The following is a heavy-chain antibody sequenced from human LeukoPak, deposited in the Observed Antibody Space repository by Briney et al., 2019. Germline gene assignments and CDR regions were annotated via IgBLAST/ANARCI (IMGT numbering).Heavy chain of an antibody. D-gene: IGHD3-22*01. CDR3: AKTKDDSSGYYDY. Sequence: GRSLRLSCAASGFTFSSYAMHWVRQAPGKGLEWVAVISYDGSNKYYADSVKGRFTISRDNSKNTLYLQMNSLRAEDTAVYYCAKTKDDSSGYYDYWGQGTLVTVSS. CDR2: ISYDGSNK. J-gene: IGHJ4*02. V-gene: IGHV3-30-3*01. CDR1: GFTFSSYA.